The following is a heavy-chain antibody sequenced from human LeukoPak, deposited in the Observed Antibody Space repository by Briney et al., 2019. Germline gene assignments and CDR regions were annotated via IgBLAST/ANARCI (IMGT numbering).Heavy chain of an antibody. CDR3: ARRTGYYDGFDY. CDR2: IYYSGST. D-gene: IGHD3/OR15-3a*01. Sequence: PSETLSLTCTVSSGSIISYYWSWIRQPPGKGLEWIGDIYYSGSTNYNPSLKSRVTISVDTSKNQLSLKVSSVTAADTAVYYCARRTGYYDGFDYWGQGTLVTVSS. V-gene: IGHV4-59*01. CDR1: SGSIISYY. J-gene: IGHJ4*02.